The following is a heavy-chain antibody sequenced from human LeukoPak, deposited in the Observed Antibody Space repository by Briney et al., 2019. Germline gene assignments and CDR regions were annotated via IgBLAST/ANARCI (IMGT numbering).Heavy chain of an antibody. CDR1: GGSISSGDYY. J-gene: IGHJ4*02. V-gene: IGHV4-39*01. CDR2: IYYSGST. Sequence: PSETLSLTCTVSGGSISSGDYYWGWIRQPPGKGLEWIGSIYYSGSTYYNPSLKSRVTISVDTSKNQFSLKLSSVTAADTAVYYCARGGRYFDWLLSFDYWGQGTLVTVSS. CDR3: ARGGRYFDWLLSFDY. D-gene: IGHD3-9*01.